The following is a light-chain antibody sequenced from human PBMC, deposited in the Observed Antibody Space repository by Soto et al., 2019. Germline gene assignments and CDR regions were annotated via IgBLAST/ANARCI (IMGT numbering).Light chain of an antibody. V-gene: IGKV3-20*01. CDR2: DAS. CDR1: QRVSSSY. Sequence: EIVLTQSPGTLSLSPGERAPLSCRASQRVSSSYLAWYQQKPGQAPRLLIYDASSRATGIPDRFSCSGSGTDFTLSISRLETEDYAVYYCQQYGSTPLTFGGGTKVEIK. CDR3: QQYGSTPLT. J-gene: IGKJ4*01.